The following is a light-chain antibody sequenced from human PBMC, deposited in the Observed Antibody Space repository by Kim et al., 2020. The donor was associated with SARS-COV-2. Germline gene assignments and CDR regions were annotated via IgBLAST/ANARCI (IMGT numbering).Light chain of an antibody. J-gene: IGKJ1*01. Sequence: ASVGDRGTITCRASQGISNYFAWYQQKPGKAPKLLIYAASALQSGVPSRFSGSGSGTDFTLTINSLQPEDVATYYCQKCSGAPWTFGQGTKVDIK. V-gene: IGKV1-27*01. CDR2: AAS. CDR1: QGISNY. CDR3: QKCSGAPWT.